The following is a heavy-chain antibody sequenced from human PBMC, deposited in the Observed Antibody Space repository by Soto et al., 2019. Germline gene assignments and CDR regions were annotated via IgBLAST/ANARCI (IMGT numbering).Heavy chain of an antibody. Sequence: SETLSLTCSVYGGSFSGYYWSWIRQSPVKGLEWIGLVNLGGNTNYSPPLKSRATISIDVSKNQFSLSLTPLTAADSAVYFCARTMTTVTTLGMDVWGQGTTVTVSS. J-gene: IGHJ6*02. CDR2: VNLGGNT. D-gene: IGHD4-4*01. V-gene: IGHV4-34*01. CDR3: ARTMTTVTTLGMDV. CDR1: GGSFSGYY.